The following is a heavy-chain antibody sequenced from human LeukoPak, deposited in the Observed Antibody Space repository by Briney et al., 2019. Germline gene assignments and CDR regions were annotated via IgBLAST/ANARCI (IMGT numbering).Heavy chain of an antibody. CDR3: ARAQGYAFYYFDY. Sequence: PSDTLSLTCTVSGVSISSSNSYWLWIRQPPGKGLEWIGSIYYSGNTYYNASLKSQVSISIDTSKNQFSLKLTSVTAADTAVYYCARAQGYAFYYFDYWGQGTLVTVSS. V-gene: IGHV4-39*01. CDR2: IYYSGNT. CDR1: GVSISSSNSY. J-gene: IGHJ4*02. D-gene: IGHD3-3*01.